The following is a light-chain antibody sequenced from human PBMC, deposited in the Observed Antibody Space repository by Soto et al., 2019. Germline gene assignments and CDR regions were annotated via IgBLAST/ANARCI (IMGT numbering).Light chain of an antibody. V-gene: IGKV3-20*01. CDR2: GAS. CDR3: QQYNEWPPVT. CDR1: QSVSSSY. Sequence: EIVLTQSPGTLSLSPGERATLSCRAIQSVSSSYLAWYQQKPGQAPRLLIYGASSRATGIPDRFSGSGSGTDFTLTISRLEPEDFAVYYCQQYNEWPPVTFGGGTKVDIK. J-gene: IGKJ4*01.